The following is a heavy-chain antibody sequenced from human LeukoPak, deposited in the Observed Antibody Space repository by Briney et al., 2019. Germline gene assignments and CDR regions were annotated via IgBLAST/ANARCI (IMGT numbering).Heavy chain of an antibody. Sequence: SVKVSFKSSGGTFSSYAISWVRQAPGQGLEWMGGIIPIFGTANYAQKFQGRVTITADESTSTAYMELSSLRSEDRAVYYCARAIWFGELLFYMDVWGKGTTVTVSS. J-gene: IGHJ6*03. CDR2: IIPIFGTA. CDR1: GGTFSSYA. D-gene: IGHD3-10*01. CDR3: ARAIWFGELLFYMDV. V-gene: IGHV1-69*01.